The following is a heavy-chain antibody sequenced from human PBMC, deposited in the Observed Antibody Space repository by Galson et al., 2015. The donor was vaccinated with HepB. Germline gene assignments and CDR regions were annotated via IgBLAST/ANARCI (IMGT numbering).Heavy chain of an antibody. CDR1: GVTFSSYA. CDR3: SKDRRTKHAFLGYYYYGMDV. D-gene: IGHD3-3*02. V-gene: IGHV1-69*13. CDR2: IIPIFGTA. Sequence: SVKVSCTASGVTFSSYAISWVRQAPGQGLEWMGGIIPIFGTANYAQKFQGRVTITADESTSTAYMELRRLRSEDTAVDFYSKDRRTKHAFLGYYYYGMDVWGQGTPVTVSS. J-gene: IGHJ6*02.